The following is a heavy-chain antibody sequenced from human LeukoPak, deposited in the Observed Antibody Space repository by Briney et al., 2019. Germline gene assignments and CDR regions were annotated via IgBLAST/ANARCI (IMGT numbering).Heavy chain of an antibody. CDR1: GGSISSGGYY. Sequence: SETLSLTCTVSGGSISSGGYYWSWIRQHPGKGLEWIGSIYYSGSTNYNPSLQGRVTISLDTSRNQFSLKLGSVTAANTAVYYCASGDNDPLFDYWGQGTLVTVYS. CDR2: IYYSGST. CDR3: ASGDNDPLFDY. D-gene: IGHD1-1*01. J-gene: IGHJ4*02. V-gene: IGHV4-31*03.